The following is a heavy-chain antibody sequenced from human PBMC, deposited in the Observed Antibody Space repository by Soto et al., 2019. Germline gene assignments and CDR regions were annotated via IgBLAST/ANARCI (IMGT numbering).Heavy chain of an antibody. Sequence: GASVTVSSTASGYTLNGYYIHCVQQAHGQGLEWMGWINPNSGGTNYAQKFQGWVTMTRDTSISTAYMKLSRLRSDDTAVYYCAGAGYNGGRYGESVVFDIWVKGTMDTGS. CDR1: GYTLNGYY. CDR2: INPNSGGT. D-gene: IGHD5-12*01. CDR3: AGAGYNGGRYGESVVFDI. V-gene: IGHV1-2*04. J-gene: IGHJ3*02.